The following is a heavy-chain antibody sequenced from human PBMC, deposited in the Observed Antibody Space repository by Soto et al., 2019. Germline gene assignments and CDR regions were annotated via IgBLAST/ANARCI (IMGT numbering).Heavy chain of an antibody. D-gene: IGHD4-17*01. Sequence: QVQLQQWGAGLLKPSETLSLTCAVYGGSFSGYYWSWIRQPPGKGLEWIGEINHSGSTNYNPSLKSRVTISVDTSKNQFSLKLSSVTAADTAVYYCARGRETTPGRWKNWFDPWGQGTLVTDSS. CDR2: INHSGST. CDR1: GGSFSGYY. CDR3: ARGRETTPGRWKNWFDP. J-gene: IGHJ5*02. V-gene: IGHV4-34*01.